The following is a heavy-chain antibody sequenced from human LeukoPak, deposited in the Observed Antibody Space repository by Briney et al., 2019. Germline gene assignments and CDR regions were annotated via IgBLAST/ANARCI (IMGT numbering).Heavy chain of an antibody. CDR2: IKQDGSEK. J-gene: IGHJ6*02. Sequence: GGSLRLSCAASGFTFSSYWMSWVRQAPGKGQEWVANIKQDGSEKYYVDSVKGRFTISRDNAKNSLYLQMNSLRAEDTAVYYCARMSYDFWSGYYSPYYYYGMDVWGQGTTVTVSS. D-gene: IGHD3-3*01. CDR3: ARMSYDFWSGYYSPYYYYGMDV. V-gene: IGHV3-7*01. CDR1: GFTFSSYW.